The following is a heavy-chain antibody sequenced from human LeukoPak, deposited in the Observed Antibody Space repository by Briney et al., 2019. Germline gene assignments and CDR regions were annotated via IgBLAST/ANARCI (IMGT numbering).Heavy chain of an antibody. V-gene: IGHV3-21*01. Sequence: GGSLRLFCAASGFTFSSYSMNWVRQAPGKGLEWVSSISSSSSYIYYADSVKGRFTISRDNAKNSLYLQMNSLRAEDTAVYHCARVGLDPIGYFDYWGQGTLVTVSS. CDR1: GFTFSSYS. J-gene: IGHJ4*02. CDR2: ISSSSSYI. CDR3: ARVGLDPIGYFDY. D-gene: IGHD3-22*01.